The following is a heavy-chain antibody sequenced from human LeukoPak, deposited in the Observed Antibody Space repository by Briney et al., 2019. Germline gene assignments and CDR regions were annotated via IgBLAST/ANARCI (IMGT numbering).Heavy chain of an antibody. CDR1: GYTFTSYY. CDR3: ATRGVRGMTITAMDV. D-gene: IGHD3-10*02. V-gene: IGHV1-46*01. Sequence: VASVKVSCKASGYTFTSYYMHWVRQAPGQGPEWMGIINPSGGSTSYAQKFQGRVTMTRDTSTSTAILELSSLTSEDTAVYYCATRGVRGMTITAMDVWGQGTTVIVSS. CDR2: INPSGGST. J-gene: IGHJ6*02.